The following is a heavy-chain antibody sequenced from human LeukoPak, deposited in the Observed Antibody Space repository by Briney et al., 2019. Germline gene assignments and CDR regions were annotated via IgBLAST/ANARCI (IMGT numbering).Heavy chain of an antibody. Sequence: ASVKVSCKASGYTFANYYMHWVRQAPGQGREWMGIINPSGGVTTYAQKFQGRVTMTSDTSTSTVYMELSRLRSEDTAVYYCARGQGYHLLASDDYWGQGTLVTVSS. D-gene: IGHD2-2*01. CDR1: GYTFANYY. CDR3: ARGQGYHLLASDDY. V-gene: IGHV1-46*01. J-gene: IGHJ4*02. CDR2: INPSGGVT.